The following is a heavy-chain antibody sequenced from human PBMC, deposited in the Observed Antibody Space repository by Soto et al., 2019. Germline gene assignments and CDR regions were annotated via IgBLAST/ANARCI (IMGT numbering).Heavy chain of an antibody. D-gene: IGHD6-19*01. CDR3: ARARDSCGTRAGRAFDI. CDR2: INHSGST. J-gene: IGHJ3*02. V-gene: IGHV4-34*01. Sequence: QVQLQQWGAGLLKPSETLSLTCAVYGGSFSGYYWSWIRQPPGKGLEWIGEINHSGSTNYNPSFKSRVSISVDPCKNQCPLKLRSETAAYTAVYYCARARDSCGTRAGRAFDIWGQGPMVTVSS. CDR1: GGSFSGYY.